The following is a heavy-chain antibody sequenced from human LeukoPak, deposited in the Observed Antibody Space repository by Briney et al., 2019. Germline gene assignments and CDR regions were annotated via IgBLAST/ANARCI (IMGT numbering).Heavy chain of an antibody. Sequence: SETLSLTCTVSGGSISSYYWSWIRQPPGKGLEWIGYIYYSGSTNYNPSLKSRVTISVDTSKNQFSLKLSSVTAADTAVYYCARADDSSGYYNYDFDYWGQGTLVTVSS. J-gene: IGHJ4*02. CDR2: IYYSGST. V-gene: IGHV4-59*01. D-gene: IGHD3-22*01. CDR1: GGSISSYY. CDR3: ARADDSSGYYNYDFDY.